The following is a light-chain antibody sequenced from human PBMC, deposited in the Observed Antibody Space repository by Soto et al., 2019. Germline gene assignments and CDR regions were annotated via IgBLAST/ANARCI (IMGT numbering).Light chain of an antibody. CDR1: SSDVGGYNY. Sequence: QSVLTQPASVSGSPGQSITISCTGTSSDVGGYNYVSWYQQHPGKAPKLLIFEVSNRPSGVSNRFSGSKSDNTASLTISGLQAEDEADDYCSSYTSSSTLYVFGTGTKLTVL. V-gene: IGLV2-14*01. CDR3: SSYTSSSTLYV. J-gene: IGLJ1*01. CDR2: EVS.